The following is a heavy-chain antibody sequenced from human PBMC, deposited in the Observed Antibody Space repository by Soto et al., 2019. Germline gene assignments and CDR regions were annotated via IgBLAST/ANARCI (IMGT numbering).Heavy chain of an antibody. CDR3: TRGPAGDKVDY. J-gene: IGHJ4*02. CDR1: GGSISNINYY. Sequence: QVQLQESGPGLVKHSQNLSLTCTVSGGSISNINYYWSWIRQCPDKGLEWIGHIYDGGSTYRNPSLKSPLTTAFDTSKNQCSLNLGFVSAADTAVYYCTRGPAGDKVDYLGQGTLVIVSS. D-gene: IGHD7-27*01. CDR2: IYDGGST. V-gene: IGHV4-30-4*01.